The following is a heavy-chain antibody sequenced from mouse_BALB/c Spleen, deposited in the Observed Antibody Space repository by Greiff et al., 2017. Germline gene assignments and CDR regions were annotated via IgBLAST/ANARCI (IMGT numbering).Heavy chain of an antibody. J-gene: IGHJ2*01. CDR2: INPGSGGT. Sequence: VQLKQSGAELVRPGTSVKVSCKASGYAFTNYLIEWVKQRPGQGLEWIGVINPGSGGTNYNEKFKGKATLTADKSSSTAYMQLSSLTSDDSAVYFCARFPIYDGYYFDYWGQGTTLTVSS. V-gene: IGHV1-54*01. D-gene: IGHD2-3*01. CDR1: GYAFTNYL. CDR3: ARFPIYDGYYFDY.